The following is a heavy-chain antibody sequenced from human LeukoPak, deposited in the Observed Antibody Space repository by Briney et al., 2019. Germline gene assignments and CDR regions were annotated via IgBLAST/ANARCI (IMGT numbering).Heavy chain of an antibody. CDR3: ARIRRERPFDY. D-gene: IGHD1-1*01. CDR1: GGSISSSNW. CDR2: IYHSGST. Sequence: SGTLSLTCAVSGGSISSSNWWSWVRQPPGKGLEWIGEIYHSGSTNYNPSLKRRVTISVDKSKNQFSLKLSSVTAADTAVYYCARIRRERPFDYWGQGTLVTVSS. V-gene: IGHV4-4*02. J-gene: IGHJ4*02.